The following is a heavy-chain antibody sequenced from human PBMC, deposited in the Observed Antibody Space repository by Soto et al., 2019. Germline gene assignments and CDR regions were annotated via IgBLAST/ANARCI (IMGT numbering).Heavy chain of an antibody. Sequence: EVQLVESGGGLVQPGGSLRLSCVASGFTFSSYWMHWVRQAPGKGLVWVSSISNDGSSTSYADPVKGRFTISRDNAKNTLYLQMNSLRAEDTAVYYCARLPNKSPHNWGQGTLVIVSP. V-gene: IGHV3-74*01. CDR2: ISNDGSST. CDR3: ARLPNKSPHN. J-gene: IGHJ1*01. CDR1: GFTFSSYW.